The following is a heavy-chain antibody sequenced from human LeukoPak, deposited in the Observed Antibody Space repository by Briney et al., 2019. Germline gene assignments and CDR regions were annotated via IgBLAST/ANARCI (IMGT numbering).Heavy chain of an antibody. V-gene: IGHV4-34*01. J-gene: IGHJ5*02. CDR2: INHSGST. CDR1: GGSFSGYY. CDR3: ARRYCSSTSCYLRFVRDWFDP. D-gene: IGHD2-2*01. Sequence: PSETLSLPCAVYGGSFSGYYWSWIRQPPGKGLEWIGEINHSGSTNYNPSLKSRVTISVDTSKNQFSLKLSSVTAADTAVYYCARRYCSSTSCYLRFVRDWFDPWGQGTLVTVSS.